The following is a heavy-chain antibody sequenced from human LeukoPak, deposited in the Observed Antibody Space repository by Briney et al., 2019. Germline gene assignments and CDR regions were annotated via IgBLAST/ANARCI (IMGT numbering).Heavy chain of an antibody. CDR1: GFTFDDYA. J-gene: IGHJ4*02. V-gene: IGHV3-9*01. Sequence: QTGGSLRLSCAVSGFTFDDYAMHWVRQVPGKGLEWVSGINWNSDSIGYADSVKGRFTTSRDNSKNTLYVQMNSLRAEDTAVYYCARGAHKRDDYGGFFDYWGQGTLVTVSS. CDR2: INWNSDSI. CDR3: ARGAHKRDDYGGFFDY. D-gene: IGHD4-23*01.